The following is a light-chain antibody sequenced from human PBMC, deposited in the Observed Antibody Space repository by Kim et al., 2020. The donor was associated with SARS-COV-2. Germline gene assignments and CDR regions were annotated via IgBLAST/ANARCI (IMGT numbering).Light chain of an antibody. Sequence: GQRVTISCTESSSNIGAGYDVHWYQQRPGTAPKLLIYANNNRPSGVPDRFSGSKSGTSASLAITGLRAEDEADYYCQSYDSSLSGVFGGGTQLTVL. J-gene: IGLJ2*01. CDR3: QSYDSSLSGV. CDR2: ANN. CDR1: SSNIGAGYD. V-gene: IGLV1-40*01.